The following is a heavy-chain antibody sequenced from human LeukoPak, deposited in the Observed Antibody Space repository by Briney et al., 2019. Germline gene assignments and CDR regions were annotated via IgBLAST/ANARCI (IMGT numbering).Heavy chain of an antibody. CDR3: AGNLGRGADY. D-gene: IGHD3-10*01. CDR1: GGPFSNYY. Sequence: SETLSLTCTVSGGPFSNYYWSWIRQPAGKGLEWIGRIYTSGSTNYNPSVKSRVTMSVDTSNNQFSLKLTSVTAADTAVYYCAGNLGRGADYWGQGTLVTVSS. J-gene: IGHJ4*02. V-gene: IGHV4-4*07. CDR2: IYTSGST.